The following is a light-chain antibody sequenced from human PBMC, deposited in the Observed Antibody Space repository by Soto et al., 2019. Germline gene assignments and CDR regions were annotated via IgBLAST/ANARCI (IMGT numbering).Light chain of an antibody. CDR1: QSVLYSSNNKNC. CDR3: QQCYNTTS. CDR2: WAS. J-gene: IGKJ3*01. Sequence: DIVMTQSPDSLSVSLGERATINCKSSQSVLYSSNNKNCLAWYQQKPGQSPKLLIYWASTRESGVPDRFSGSGSGTDFTLTISSLQAEDVAVYYCQQCYNTTSFGPGTKVDI. V-gene: IGKV4-1*01.